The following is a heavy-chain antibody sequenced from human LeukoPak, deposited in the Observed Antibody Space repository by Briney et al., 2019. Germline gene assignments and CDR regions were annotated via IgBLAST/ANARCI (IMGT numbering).Heavy chain of an antibody. V-gene: IGHV3-53*01. D-gene: IGHD3-22*01. CDR2: ISDSGRT. Sequence: GGSLRLSCAGFGFSVTTYYMTWVRQAPGKGLESVSVISDSGRTYYADSVKGRFTISRDNSKNTLYLQMNSLRAEDTAVYYCAKTAGYYYDSSSRYFDHWGQGTLVTVSS. CDR1: GFSVTTYY. CDR3: AKTAGYYYDSSSRYFDH. J-gene: IGHJ4*02.